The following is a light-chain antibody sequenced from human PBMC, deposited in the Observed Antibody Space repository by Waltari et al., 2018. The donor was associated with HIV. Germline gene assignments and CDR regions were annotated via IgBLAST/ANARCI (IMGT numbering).Light chain of an antibody. CDR1: AVDIGYFTF. J-gene: IGLJ3*02. CDR3: CAYVGTLTPA. V-gene: IGLV2-23*01. CDR2: GSS. Sequence: QSALTPPASVSGSPAQSFTISCNATAVDIGYFTFLSWYQPFSGRAPQLIIYGSSTPSSRVPHRFSASNAGKTASRTISGLQTADEAIYYCCAYVGTLTPAFGGGTQLTVL.